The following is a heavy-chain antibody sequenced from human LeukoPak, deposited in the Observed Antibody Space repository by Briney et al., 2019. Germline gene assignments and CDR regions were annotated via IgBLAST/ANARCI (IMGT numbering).Heavy chain of an antibody. V-gene: IGHV1-18*01. CDR3: ASHGSGSYFYYFDY. CDR2: INAYNGNT. D-gene: IGHD3-10*01. Sequence: ASVKVSCKASGYTFTSYGISWVRQAPGQGLEWMGWINAYNGNTNYAQKLQGRVTMTTDTSTSTAYMELRSLRSDDTAVYYCASHGSGSYFYYFDYWGQGTLVTVSS. CDR1: GYTFTSYG. J-gene: IGHJ4*02.